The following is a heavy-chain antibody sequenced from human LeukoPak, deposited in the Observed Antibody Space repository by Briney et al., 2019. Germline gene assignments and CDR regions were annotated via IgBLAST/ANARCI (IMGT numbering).Heavy chain of an antibody. CDR1: GFTFSSCS. J-gene: IGHJ6*03. CDR2: VKQDGRER. Sequence: GGTLRLSCAVSGFTFSSCSITCARDPPGKGRDGVTNVKQDGRERYYVDSVKRRFPISEDHAKHSLYPEMNSLRAEDTAVYDCARGVYRNIEYYYYMDIWGKGTRVTVS. D-gene: IGHD1-14*01. CDR3: ARGVYRNIEYYYYMDI. V-gene: IGHV3-7*01.